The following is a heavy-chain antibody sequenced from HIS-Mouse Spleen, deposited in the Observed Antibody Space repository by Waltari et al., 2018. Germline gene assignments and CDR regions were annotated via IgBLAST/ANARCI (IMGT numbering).Heavy chain of an antibody. CDR2: ISYDGSNK. V-gene: IGHV3-30*04. CDR1: GCPFSSYA. CDR3: ARAGIRGFGELTHAFDI. D-gene: IGHD3-10*01. Sequence: QVQLVESGGGVVQPGRSRRLSCAASGCPFSSYAMHWVRQAPGKGLEWLAVISYDGSNKYYADSVKGRFTISRDNSKNTLYLQMNSLRAEDTAVYYCARAGIRGFGELTHAFDIWGQGTMVTVSS. J-gene: IGHJ3*02.